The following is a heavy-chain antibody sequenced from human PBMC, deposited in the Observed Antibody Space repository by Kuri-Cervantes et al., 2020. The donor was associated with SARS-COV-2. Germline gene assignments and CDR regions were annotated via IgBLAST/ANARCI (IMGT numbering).Heavy chain of an antibody. CDR1: GYTFTSYY. J-gene: IGHJ4*02. CDR3: ARDAPMVRGAPHDY. V-gene: IGHV1-46*01. Sequence: ASVKVSCKATGYTFTSYYMHWVRQAPGQGLEWRGIINPSGGSTSYAQKFQGRVTMTTDTSTSTAYMALRSLRSDDTAVYYCARDAPMVRGAPHDYWGQRTLVTVSS. CDR2: INPSGGST. D-gene: IGHD3-10*01.